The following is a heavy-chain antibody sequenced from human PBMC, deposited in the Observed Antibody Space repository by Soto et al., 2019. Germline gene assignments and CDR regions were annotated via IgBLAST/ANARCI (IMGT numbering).Heavy chain of an antibody. Sequence: GASVKVSCKASGYTFTSYGISWVRQAPGQGLEWMGWISAYNGNTNYAQKLKGRVTMTTDTSTSTAYMELRSLRSDDTAVYYCARDTLFDTTILSPALDYDILTGYPRVGMDVWGQGTTVTVSS. CDR2: ISAYNGNT. CDR1: GYTFTSYG. D-gene: IGHD3-9*01. V-gene: IGHV1-18*01. J-gene: IGHJ6*02. CDR3: ARDTLFDTTILSPALDYDILTGYPRVGMDV.